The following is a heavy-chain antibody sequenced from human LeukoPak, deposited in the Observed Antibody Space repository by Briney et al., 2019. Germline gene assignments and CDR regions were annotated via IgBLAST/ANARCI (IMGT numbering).Heavy chain of an antibody. J-gene: IGHJ4*02. CDR3: LRWSDY. D-gene: IGHD4-23*01. Sequence: GGSLRLSCAASGFTFSSYAMHWVRQAPGKGLEFVSAISSNGDSTFYANSVKGRFTISRDNSKNTVYLQMGSLRADDMAVYYCLRWSDYWGQGTLVTVSS. CDR1: GFTFSSYA. CDR2: ISSNGDST. V-gene: IGHV3-64*01.